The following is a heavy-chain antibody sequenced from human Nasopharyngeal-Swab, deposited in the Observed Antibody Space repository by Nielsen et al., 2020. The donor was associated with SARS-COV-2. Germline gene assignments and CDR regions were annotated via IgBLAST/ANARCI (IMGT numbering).Heavy chain of an antibody. J-gene: IGHJ6*02. CDR2: ISSSSSTI. CDR3: ARQVVRGEYYYYGMDV. Sequence: GESLKISCAASGFTFSDYYMSWIRQAPGKGLEWVSYISSSSSTIYYADSVKGRFTISRDNAKNSLYLQMNSLRDEDTAVYYCARQVVRGEYYYYGMDVWGQGTTVTVSS. CDR1: GFTFSDYY. V-gene: IGHV3-11*04. D-gene: IGHD3-10*01.